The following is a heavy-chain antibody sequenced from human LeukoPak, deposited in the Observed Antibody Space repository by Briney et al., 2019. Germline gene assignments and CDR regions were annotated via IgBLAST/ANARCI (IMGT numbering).Heavy chain of an antibody. CDR2: IYYSGST. V-gene: IGHV4-59*01. Sequence: SETLSLTCTVSGGSISSYYWSWIRQPPGKGLEWIGYIYYSGSTNYNPSLKSRVTISVDTSKNQFSLKLSSVTAADTAVYYCAGVWNYYDSSGYYYYYYYGMDVWGQGTTVTVSS. CDR3: AGVWNYYDSSGYYYYYYYGMDV. J-gene: IGHJ6*02. D-gene: IGHD3-22*01. CDR1: GGSISSYY.